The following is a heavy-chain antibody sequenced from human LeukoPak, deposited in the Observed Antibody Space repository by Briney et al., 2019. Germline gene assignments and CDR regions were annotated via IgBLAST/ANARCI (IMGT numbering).Heavy chain of an antibody. CDR1: GGSISIYY. V-gene: IGHV4-59*13. D-gene: IGHD3-22*01. Sequence: SETLSLTRTVSGGSISIYYWSGTGQPPGRGREGCVYFYYRGRTNYNPSLKRRVTISVDTSKKQFSLRLSSVTAADTRVYYCARAVLYYDSSGWAGAFDIWGQGTMVTVSS. CDR3: ARAVLYYDSSGWAGAFDI. J-gene: IGHJ3*02. CDR2: FYYRGRT.